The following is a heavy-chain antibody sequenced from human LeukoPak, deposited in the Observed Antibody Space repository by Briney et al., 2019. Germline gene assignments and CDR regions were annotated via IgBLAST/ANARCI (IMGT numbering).Heavy chain of an antibody. CDR2: ISAYNGNT. V-gene: IGHV1-18*01. J-gene: IGHJ4*02. CDR1: GYTFTSYG. D-gene: IGHD6-13*01. Sequence: ASVKVSCKASGYTFTSYGISWVRQAPGQGLEWMGWISAYNGNTNYAQKLQGRVTMTTDTSTSTAYMELRSLRSDDTAVYYCAGPLYSSSSMGFDYWGQGTLVTVSS. CDR3: AGPLYSSSSMGFDY.